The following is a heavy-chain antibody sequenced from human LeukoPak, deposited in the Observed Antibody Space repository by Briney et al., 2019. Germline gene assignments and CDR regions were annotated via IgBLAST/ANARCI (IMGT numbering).Heavy chain of an antibody. Sequence: PGGSLRLSCAASGFTFSSYAMSWVRQAPGKGLEWVSAISGSGGSTYYADSVKGRFTISRDNSKNTLYLQMNSLRAEDTAVYYCAKGPGTMVRGVIIETYFQHWGQGTLVTVSS. J-gene: IGHJ1*01. CDR3: AKGPGTMVRGVIIETYFQH. CDR1: GFTFSSYA. D-gene: IGHD3-10*01. V-gene: IGHV3-23*01. CDR2: ISGSGGST.